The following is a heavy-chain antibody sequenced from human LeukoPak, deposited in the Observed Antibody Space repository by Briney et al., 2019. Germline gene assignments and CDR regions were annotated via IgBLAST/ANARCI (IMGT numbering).Heavy chain of an antibody. J-gene: IGHJ4*02. CDR2: IFYSGST. CDR3: TRDLAGHFGGFYFDY. Sequence: TSSETLSLTCIVSGDSISSSSYYWGWIRQPPGKGLEWIGSIFYSGSTYYNPSLKSRVTISVDTSKNQFSLKLSSVAAADTAVYYCTRDLAGHFGGFYFDYWGQGTLVTVSS. V-gene: IGHV4-39*07. CDR1: GDSISSSSYY. D-gene: IGHD2-21*01.